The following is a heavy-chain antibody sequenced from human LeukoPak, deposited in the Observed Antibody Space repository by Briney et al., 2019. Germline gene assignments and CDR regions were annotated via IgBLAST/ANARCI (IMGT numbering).Heavy chain of an antibody. Sequence: PSETLSLTCAVYGGSFSGYYWSWIRQPPGKGLEWIGEINQSGSTNYNPSLKSRVTISVDTSKNQFSLKLSSVTAADTAVYYCARARIVVVPAAISYFDYWGQGTLVTVSS. V-gene: IGHV4-34*01. CDR2: INQSGST. CDR3: ARARIVVVPAAISYFDY. D-gene: IGHD2-2*02. J-gene: IGHJ4*02. CDR1: GGSFSGYY.